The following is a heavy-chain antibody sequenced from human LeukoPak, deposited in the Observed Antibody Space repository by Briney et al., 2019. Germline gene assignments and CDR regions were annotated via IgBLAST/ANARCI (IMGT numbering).Heavy chain of an antibody. J-gene: IGHJ4*02. CDR2: ISYDGSSK. Sequence: GSLRLSCAASGFTFSNYAILWVRQAPGKGLEWVAVISYDGSSKNFADSVKGRFTISRDNSKNTLYLQVNSLRAEDTAVYYCARAYYDFWSGYYGEPYYFDYWGQGTLVTVSS. D-gene: IGHD3-3*01. CDR3: ARAYYDFWSGYYGEPYYFDY. V-gene: IGHV3-30-3*01. CDR1: GFTFSNYA.